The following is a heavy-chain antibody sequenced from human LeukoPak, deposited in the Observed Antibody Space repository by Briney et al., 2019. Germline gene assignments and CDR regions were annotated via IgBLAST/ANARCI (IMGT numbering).Heavy chain of an antibody. CDR1: GFTFSTYS. CDR3: AKDDGGGDYNDY. V-gene: IGHV3-48*01. CDR2: ISGSSSVI. J-gene: IGHJ4*02. Sequence: GGSLRLSCAASGFTFSTYSMNWVRQAPGKGLEWLSYISGSSSVIYYADSVKGRFTISRDNAKNSLYLQMNSLRAEDTAVYYCAKDDGGGDYNDYWGQGTLVTVSS.